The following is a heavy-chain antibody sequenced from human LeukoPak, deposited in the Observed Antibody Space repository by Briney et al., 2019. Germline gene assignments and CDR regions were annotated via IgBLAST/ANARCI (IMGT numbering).Heavy chain of an antibody. D-gene: IGHD2-15*01. CDR1: GFTFDDYA. V-gene: IGHV3-23*01. CDR3: AKSGLNRFDY. J-gene: IGHJ4*02. Sequence: GGSLRLSCAASGFTFDDYAMHWVRQAPGKGLEWVSGIRADAVTTYYADSVKGRFIISRDNSKNTVYLQMNSLSAEDATVYYCAKSGLNRFDYWGQGTLVTVSS. CDR2: IRADAVTT.